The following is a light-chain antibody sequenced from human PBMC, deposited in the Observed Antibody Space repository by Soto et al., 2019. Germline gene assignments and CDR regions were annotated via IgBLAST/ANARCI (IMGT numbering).Light chain of an antibody. CDR1: QSVPTNY. CDR3: QQYGSSKT. CDR2: GAS. J-gene: IGKJ1*01. V-gene: IGKV3-20*01. Sequence: EIVLTQSPGTLSLSPGERATLSCRASQSVPTNYLAWYQQKPGQAPRLLIYGASSRYTGIPDRLSGSGSGTYFTRTISRLEPEDFAVYYCQQYGSSKTFGQGTKVEIK.